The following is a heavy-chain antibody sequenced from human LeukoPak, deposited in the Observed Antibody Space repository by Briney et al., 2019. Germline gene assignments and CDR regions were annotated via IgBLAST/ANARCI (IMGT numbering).Heavy chain of an antibody. CDR2: ISSSSSYI. D-gene: IGHD3-10*01. J-gene: IGHJ4*02. CDR1: GFTFSSYS. V-gene: IGHV3-21*01. Sequence: TGGSLRLSCAASGFTFSSYSMNWVRQAPGKGLEWVSSISSSSSYIYYADSVKGRFTTSRDNAKNSLYLQMNSLRAEDTAVYYCARGLYYYGSGTHIRNVVYFDYWGQGTLVTVSS. CDR3: ARGLYYYGSGTHIRNVVYFDY.